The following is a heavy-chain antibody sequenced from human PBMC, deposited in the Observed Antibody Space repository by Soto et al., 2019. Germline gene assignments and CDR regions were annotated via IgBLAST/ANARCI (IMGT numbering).Heavy chain of an antibody. J-gene: IGHJ4*02. D-gene: IGHD1-1*01. CDR3: ARGYATTWYTYYFDY. CDR1: GGSISSRSYY. V-gene: IGHV4-61*05. CDR2: ISYSGST. Sequence: PSETLSLTCTVSGGSISSRSYYWGWIRQPPGKGLEWIGYISYSGSTNYNPSLKSRVTISTDTTKNQLSLKLTSVTAADTAVYHCARGYATTWYTYYFDYWGQGTLVTVSS.